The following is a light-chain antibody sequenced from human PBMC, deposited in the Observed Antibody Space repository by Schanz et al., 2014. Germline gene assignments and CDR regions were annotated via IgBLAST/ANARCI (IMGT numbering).Light chain of an antibody. CDR3: CSYAGSSTLV. J-gene: IGLJ3*02. Sequence: QSVLTQPASVSGSPGQSITISCTGTSSDVGGYNFVSWYQQYPGKAPKLMIYDVSNRPSGVSNRFSGSKSGNTASLTISGLQAEDEADYYCCSYAGSSTLVFGGGTKLTVL. CDR1: SSDVGGYNF. CDR2: DVS. V-gene: IGLV2-23*02.